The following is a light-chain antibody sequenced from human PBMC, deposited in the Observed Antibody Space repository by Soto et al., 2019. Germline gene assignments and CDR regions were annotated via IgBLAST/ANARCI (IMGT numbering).Light chain of an antibody. Sequence: QSVLTQPPSASGSPGQSVTISCTGTSXDVVAYDYVSWYQKQQGKAQEIIIYEVNQRPSGVPDRFYGSKSGNTAYMTVYGLKDEDEDDYYCNSYSRSRNFVVFGTGTKVTVL. V-gene: IGLV2-8*01. J-gene: IGLJ1*01. CDR2: EVN. CDR1: SXDVVAYDY. CDR3: NSYSRSRNFVV.